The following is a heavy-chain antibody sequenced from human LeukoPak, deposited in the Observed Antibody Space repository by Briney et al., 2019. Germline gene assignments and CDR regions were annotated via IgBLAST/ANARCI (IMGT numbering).Heavy chain of an antibody. CDR3: AKGGYCSSTSCYMRHPCDY. D-gene: IGHD2-2*02. V-gene: IGHV3-23*01. CDR2: ISVSGGST. J-gene: IGHJ4*02. Sequence: PGGSLRLSCAASGFTFSIYAMSWVRQAPGKGLEWVSGISVSGGSTYYADSVKGRFTISRDNSKNTLYLQMNSLRAEDTAVYYCAKGGYCSSTSCYMRHPCDYWGQGTLVTVSS. CDR1: GFTFSIYA.